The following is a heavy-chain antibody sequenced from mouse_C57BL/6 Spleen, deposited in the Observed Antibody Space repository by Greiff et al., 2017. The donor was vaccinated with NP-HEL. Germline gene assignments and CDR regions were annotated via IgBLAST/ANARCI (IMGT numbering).Heavy chain of an antibody. CDR1: GYTFTSYW. J-gene: IGHJ3*01. D-gene: IGHD3-2*02. CDR3: AREGEQLRLRFAY. V-gene: IGHV1-59*01. Sequence: QVQLQQPGAELVRPGTSVKLSCKASGYTFTSYWMHWVKQRPGQGLEWIGVIDPSDSYTNYNQKFKGKATLTVDTSSSTAYMQLSSLTSEDSAVYYCAREGEQLRLRFAYWGQGTLVTVSA. CDR2: IDPSDSYT.